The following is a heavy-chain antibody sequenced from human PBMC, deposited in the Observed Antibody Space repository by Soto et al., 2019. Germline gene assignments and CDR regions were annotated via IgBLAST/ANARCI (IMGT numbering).Heavy chain of an antibody. Sequence: GRSLRLSCAASGFTFSSYSMNWVRQAPGKGLEWVSYISSSSSTIYYADSVKGRFTISRDNAKNSLYLQMNSLRDEDTAVYYCARDQKDIVVVPAAMPYYYYYGMDVWGQGTTVT. CDR1: GFTFSSYS. CDR3: ARDQKDIVVVPAAMPYYYYYGMDV. CDR2: ISSSSSTI. J-gene: IGHJ6*02. V-gene: IGHV3-48*02. D-gene: IGHD2-2*01.